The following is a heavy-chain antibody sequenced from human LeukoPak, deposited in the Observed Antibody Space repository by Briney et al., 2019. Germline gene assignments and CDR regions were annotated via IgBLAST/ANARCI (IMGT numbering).Heavy chain of an antibody. Sequence: PGGSLRLSCGASGFTFGTYWMHCVRQAPGKGLVWVSGINSDGGTTTYADSVKGRFTISRDNAKNTLYLQMNSLRAEDTAVYYCARDSGVGPCLFCSGFDIWGQGTMVTVSS. V-gene: IGHV3-74*01. CDR3: ARDSGVGPCLFCSGFDI. J-gene: IGHJ3*02. D-gene: IGHD1-26*01. CDR1: GFTFGTYW. CDR2: INSDGGTT.